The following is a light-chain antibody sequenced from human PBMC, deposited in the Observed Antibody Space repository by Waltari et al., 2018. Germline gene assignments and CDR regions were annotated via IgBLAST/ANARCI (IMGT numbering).Light chain of an antibody. V-gene: IGKV1-5*03. J-gene: IGKJ3*01. Sequence: DIHLTQSPSTLSASVGARVTITCRASQNIDTWLAWYQQKPGKAPKLLIYKASYLQSGVPSRFSGRGSGTEFTLTIDSLQPDDFATYHCQQYNSYSCGFGPGTTVDLK. CDR1: QNIDTW. CDR3: QQYNSYSCG. CDR2: KAS.